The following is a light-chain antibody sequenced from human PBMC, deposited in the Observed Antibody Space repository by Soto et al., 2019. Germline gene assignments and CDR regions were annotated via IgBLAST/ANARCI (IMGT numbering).Light chain of an antibody. Sequence: EIVLTQSPGTLSLSPGERATLSCRASQSVNSNYLAWYQQKPGQRPRVLMYGASSRATGIPDRFSGSGSGTDFTLTISRLEPEDFAGYYCQQYDNSPWTFGQGTKVEIK. CDR3: QQYDNSPWT. J-gene: IGKJ1*01. CDR2: GAS. V-gene: IGKV3-20*01. CDR1: QSVNSNY.